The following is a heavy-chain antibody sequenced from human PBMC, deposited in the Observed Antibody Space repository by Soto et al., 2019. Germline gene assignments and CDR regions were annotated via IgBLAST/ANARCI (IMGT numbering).Heavy chain of an antibody. CDR2: IIPILGIA. CDR3: ATDLGGIFGVVPKPVG. Sequence: SVKVSCKASGGTFSSYTISWVRQAPGQGLEWMGRIIPILGIANYAQKFQGRVTMTEDTSTDTAYMELSSLRSEDTAVYYCATDLGGIFGVVPKPVGWGQGTLVTAPQ. V-gene: IGHV1-69*04. CDR1: GGTFSSYT. D-gene: IGHD3-3*01. J-gene: IGHJ4*02.